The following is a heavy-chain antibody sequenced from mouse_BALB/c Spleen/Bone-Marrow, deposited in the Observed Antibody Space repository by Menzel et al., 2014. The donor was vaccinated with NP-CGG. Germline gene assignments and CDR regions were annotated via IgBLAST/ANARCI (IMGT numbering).Heavy chain of an antibody. CDR1: GFNIKDTY. J-gene: IGHJ3*01. CDR2: IDPANGNT. D-gene: IGHD2-14*01. CDR3: AYYRYDEGGFAF. Sequence: VHVKQSGAELVKPGASVKSSCTASGFNIKDTYMHWVKQRPEQGLEWIVGIDPANGNTKYDPKFQGKATITADTSSNTAYLQLSSLTSEDTAVYYCAYYRYDEGGFAFWGQGTLVTVSA. V-gene: IGHV14-3*02.